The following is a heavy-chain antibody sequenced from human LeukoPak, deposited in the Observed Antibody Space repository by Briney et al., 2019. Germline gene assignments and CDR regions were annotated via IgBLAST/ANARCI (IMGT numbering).Heavy chain of an antibody. J-gene: IGHJ4*02. CDR1: GFTFSSYS. V-gene: IGHV3-74*01. CDR2: ISSDGSST. Sequence: GGSLRLSCAASGFTFSSYSMNWVRQAPGKGLVWVSRISSDGSSTNYADSVKGRFTISRDNAKNTLSLQMNSLRAEDTAVYYYAREVYGGADYWGQGTLVTVSS. CDR3: AREVYGGADY. D-gene: IGHD4-23*01.